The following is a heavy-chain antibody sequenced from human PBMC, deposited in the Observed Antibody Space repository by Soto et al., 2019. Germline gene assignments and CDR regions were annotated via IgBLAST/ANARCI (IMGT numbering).Heavy chain of an antibody. CDR1: GFTFSGYG. CDR3: ARDGVGATTYFGYFDY. J-gene: IGHJ4*02. D-gene: IGHD1-26*01. Sequence: QVQLVEPGGGVVQPGRSLRLSCAASGFTFSGYGMHWVRQAPGKGLEWVAGIRYDGSNKNYADAVKGRFTISRDNSKDTLYLQMNSLRAEDTAVYYCARDGVGATTYFGYFDYWGQGTLVTVSS. CDR2: IRYDGSNK. V-gene: IGHV3-33*01.